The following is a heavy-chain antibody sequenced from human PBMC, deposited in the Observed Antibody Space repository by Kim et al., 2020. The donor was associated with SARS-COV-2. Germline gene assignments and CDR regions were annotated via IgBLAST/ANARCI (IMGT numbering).Heavy chain of an antibody. Sequence: SGGSTRYAQKFQGRVTMTRDTSTSTVYMELSSLRSEDTAVYYCARDRGTIWGQGTMVTVSS. CDR3: ARDRGTI. J-gene: IGHJ3*02. V-gene: IGHV1-46*01. D-gene: IGHD1-1*01. CDR2: SGGST.